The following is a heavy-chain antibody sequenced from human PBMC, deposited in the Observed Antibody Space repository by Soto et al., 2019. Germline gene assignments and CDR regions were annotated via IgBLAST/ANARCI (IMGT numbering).Heavy chain of an antibody. J-gene: IGHJ4*02. Sequence: PGGSLRLSCAASGFTFRTYGMHWVRQIPGNGLQWVAIIWYDGSIKYYADSVKGRFTIYRDNSKNTLYLQMNRLRAEDTAVYYCAKGSGAIQQQTDYWGQGTLVTVSS. V-gene: IGHV3-30*02. CDR2: IWYDGSIK. CDR1: GFTFRTYG. D-gene: IGHD6-13*01. CDR3: AKGSGAIQQQTDY.